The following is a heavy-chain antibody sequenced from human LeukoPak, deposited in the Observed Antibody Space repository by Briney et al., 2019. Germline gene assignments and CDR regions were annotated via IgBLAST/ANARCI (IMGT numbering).Heavy chain of an antibody. V-gene: IGHV1-2*02. D-gene: IGHD3-3*01. CDR2: INPNSGGT. CDR1: GYTFTGYY. Sequence: ASVTVSCKASGYTFTGYYMHWVRQAPGQGLEWMGWINPNSGGTNYAQKFQGRVTMTRDTSISTAYMELSRLRSDDTAVYYCARQDLEWCIWFDPWGQGTLVTVSS. J-gene: IGHJ5*02. CDR3: ARQDLEWCIWFDP.